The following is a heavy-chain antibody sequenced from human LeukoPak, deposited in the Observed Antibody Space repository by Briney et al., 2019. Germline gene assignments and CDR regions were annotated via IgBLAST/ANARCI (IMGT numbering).Heavy chain of an antibody. CDR1: GGTFSSYA. CDR2: IIPIFGTA. Sequence: SVKVSCKASGGTFSSYAISWVRQAPGQGLEWMGGIIPIFGTANYAQKFQGRVTMTRDTSTSTVYMELSSLRSDDTAVYYCASGQLRIAAAGSQGLPTHWGQGTLVTVSS. J-gene: IGHJ4*02. CDR3: ASGQLRIAAAGSQGLPTH. D-gene: IGHD6-13*01. V-gene: IGHV1-69*05.